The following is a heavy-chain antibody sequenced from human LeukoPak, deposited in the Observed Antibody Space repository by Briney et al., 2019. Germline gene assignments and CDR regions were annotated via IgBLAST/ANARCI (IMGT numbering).Heavy chain of an antibody. V-gene: IGHV3-72*01. CDR2: SRNKANSYTT. CDR1: GFSFSNPY. CDR3: ARELDYGGNSDALDI. Sequence: PGGSLRLSCAASGFSFSNPYMCWRRQAPGKGLEWVGRSRNKANSYTTEYAASVKGRFTISRDDSKNSLYLQMNSLKTEDTAVYYCARELDYGGNSDALDIWGPGTMVTVSS. J-gene: IGHJ3*02. D-gene: IGHD4-23*01.